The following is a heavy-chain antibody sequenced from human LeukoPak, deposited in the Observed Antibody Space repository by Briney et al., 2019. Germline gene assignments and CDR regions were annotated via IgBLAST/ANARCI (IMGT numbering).Heavy chain of an antibody. D-gene: IGHD6-19*01. CDR2: IVVGSGNT. J-gene: IGHJ4*02. Sequence: ASVKVSCKASGFTFTSSAMQWVRQARGQRLEWIGWIVVGSGNTNYAQKFQERVTITRDMSTSTAYMELSSLRSEDTAVYYCARDHGQWVVRISLDYWGQGTLVTVSS. CDR3: ARDHGQWVVRISLDY. V-gene: IGHV1-58*02. CDR1: GFTFTSSA.